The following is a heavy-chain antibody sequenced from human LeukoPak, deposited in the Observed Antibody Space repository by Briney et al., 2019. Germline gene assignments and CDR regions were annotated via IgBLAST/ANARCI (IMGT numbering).Heavy chain of an antibody. D-gene: IGHD3-22*01. J-gene: IGHJ4*02. Sequence: SETLSLTCTVSGGSISSSSYYWGWIRQPPGKGLEWIGSIYYSGSTYYNPSLKSRVTISVGTSKNQFSLKLSSVTAADTAVYYCARLGTYYYDSSGFDYWGQGTLVTVSS. CDR1: GGSISSSSYY. CDR3: ARLGTYYYDSSGFDY. V-gene: IGHV4-39*01. CDR2: IYYSGST.